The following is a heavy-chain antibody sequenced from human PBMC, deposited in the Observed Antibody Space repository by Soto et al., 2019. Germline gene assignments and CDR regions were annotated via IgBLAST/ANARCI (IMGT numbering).Heavy chain of an antibody. CDR2: INAGNGNT. CDR3: ARDYYDSSGYSYFDY. V-gene: IGHV1-3*01. CDR1: GCTFTSYA. D-gene: IGHD3-22*01. J-gene: IGHJ4*02. Sequence: ASVKVSCKAYGCTFTSYAMHWVRQAPGQRLEWMGWINAGNGNTKYSQKFQGRVTITRDTSASTAYMELSSLRSEETAVYYCARDYYDSSGYSYFDYWGQGTLVTVSS.